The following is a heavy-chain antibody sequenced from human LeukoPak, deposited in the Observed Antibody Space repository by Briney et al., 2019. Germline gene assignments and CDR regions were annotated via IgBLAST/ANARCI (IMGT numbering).Heavy chain of an antibody. Sequence: PSETLSLTCTVSGGSISSSSYYWGWIRQPPGKGLEWIGSIYYSGSTYYNPSLKSRVTISVDTSKNQFSLKLSSVTAADTAVYYCARDGSYYYGMDVWGQGTTVTVSS. CDR2: IYYSGST. D-gene: IGHD1-26*01. V-gene: IGHV4-39*07. CDR3: ARDGSYYYGMDV. CDR1: GGSISSSSYY. J-gene: IGHJ6*02.